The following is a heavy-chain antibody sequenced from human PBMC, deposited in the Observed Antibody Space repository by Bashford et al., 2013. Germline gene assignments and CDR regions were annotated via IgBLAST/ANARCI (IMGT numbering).Heavy chain of an antibody. J-gene: IGHJ4*02. CDR1: GFTFSNAW. D-gene: IGHD1-26*01. Sequence: GGSLRLSCAASGFTFSNAWMFWVRQAPGKGLEWVGRIKSETDGGTTDYGAPVKGRFTISRDDSKSMLYLQMNGLETEDTAVYYCTAKKWELLIDYWGQGTLVTVSS. CDR2: IKSETDGGTT. V-gene: IGHV3-15*01. CDR3: TAKKWELLIDY.